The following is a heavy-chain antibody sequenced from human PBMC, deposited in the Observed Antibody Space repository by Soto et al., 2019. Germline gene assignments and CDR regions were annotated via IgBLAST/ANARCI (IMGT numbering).Heavy chain of an antibody. D-gene: IGHD6-19*01. CDR2: IDPSDSYT. Sequence: KVSCKASGYTFTSYGISWVRQMPGKGLEWMGRIDPSDSYTNYSPSFQGHVTISADKSISTAYLQWSSLKASDTAMYYCASSRTGYSSGWSPGYWGQGTLVTVSS. J-gene: IGHJ4*02. CDR3: ASSRTGYSSGWSPGY. CDR1: GYTFTSYG. V-gene: IGHV5-10-1*01.